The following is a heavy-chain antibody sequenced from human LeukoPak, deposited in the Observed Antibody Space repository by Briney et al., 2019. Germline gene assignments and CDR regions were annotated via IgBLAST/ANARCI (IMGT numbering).Heavy chain of an antibody. Sequence: PSGTLSLTCTVSGGSVSSGSYYWSWIRQPPGKGLEWIGYIYYSGSTNYNPSLNSRVTISLDTSKNQFSLKLSSVTAADTAVYYCARHQMGANTFDFWGQGTQVTVSS. J-gene: IGHJ4*02. CDR2: IYYSGST. CDR1: GGSVSSGSYY. CDR3: ARHQMGANTFDF. V-gene: IGHV4-61*01. D-gene: IGHD1-26*01.